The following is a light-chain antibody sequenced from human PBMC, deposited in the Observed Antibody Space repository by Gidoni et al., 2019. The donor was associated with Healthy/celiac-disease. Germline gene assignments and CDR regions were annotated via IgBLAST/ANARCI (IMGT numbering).Light chain of an antibody. CDR1: QSLLHSNGYNY. J-gene: IGKJ4*01. CDR3: MQALQTPLT. CDR2: LGS. V-gene: IGKV2-28*01. Sequence: DIVMTQSPLSLPVTPREPASISCRSSQSLLHSNGYNYLDWYLQKPGQSPQLLIYLGSNRAAGVPDRFSGSGAGTYFTLKISRVEAEDVGVYYCMQALQTPLTFGGGTKVEIK.